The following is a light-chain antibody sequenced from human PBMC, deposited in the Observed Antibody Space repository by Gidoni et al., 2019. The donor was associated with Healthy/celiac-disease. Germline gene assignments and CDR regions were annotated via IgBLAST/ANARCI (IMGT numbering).Light chain of an antibody. CDR3: QQSYSTPWT. CDR1: QSISSY. J-gene: IGKJ1*01. CDR2: AAS. Sequence: DIQLTQSPSSLSASVGDRVTITCRASQSISSYLYWYQQKPGNAPKRVIYAASNVQSGVPSRFSGSGAGTDFTLTICGLQPVDFATYYCQQSYSTPWTFGQGTKVEIK. V-gene: IGKV1-39*01.